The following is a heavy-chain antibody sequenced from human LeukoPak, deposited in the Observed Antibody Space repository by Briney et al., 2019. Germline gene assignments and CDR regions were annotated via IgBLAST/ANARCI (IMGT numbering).Heavy chain of an antibody. J-gene: IGHJ4*02. CDR1: GFIFSNYG. CDR3: ARRSRDGWYFDY. D-gene: IGHD5-24*01. CDR2: ISYDGSNQ. V-gene: IGHV3-30*03. Sequence: QPGRSLRLSCAASGFIFSNYGMQWVRQAPGKGLEWLAIISYDGSNQYYGDSVKGRFTISRDNSKNRLYLQMNSLRPEDTAVYYCARRSRDGWYFDYWGQGTLVTVSS.